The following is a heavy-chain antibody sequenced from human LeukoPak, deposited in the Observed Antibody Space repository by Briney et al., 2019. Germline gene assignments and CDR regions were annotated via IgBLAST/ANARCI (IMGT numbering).Heavy chain of an antibody. D-gene: IGHD3-3*01. CDR1: GFTFKSFS. V-gene: IGHV3-48*01. Sequence: GGSLRLSCGGSGFTFKSFSMHWVRQAPGKGLEWVSDISSNSGIKSYADSVKGRFTISRDNAKNSVYLQMNSLRVEDTAVYYCARAYDFWSGPGGYWGQGTLVTVSS. CDR2: ISSNSGIK. CDR3: ARAYDFWSGPGGY. J-gene: IGHJ4*02.